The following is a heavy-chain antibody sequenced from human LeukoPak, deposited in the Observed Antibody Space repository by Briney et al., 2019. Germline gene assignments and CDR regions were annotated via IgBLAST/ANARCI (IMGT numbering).Heavy chain of an antibody. CDR3: ARDHSSWYFDY. J-gene: IGHJ4*02. V-gene: IGHV3-7*01. D-gene: IGHD6-13*01. Sequence: PGGSLRLSCAASGFTFSRYWMSWVRQAPGKGLEWVANIKQDGSEKYYVDSVKGRFTISRDNAKNSLYLQMNSLRAEDTAVYYCARDHSSWYFDYWGQGTLVTVSS. CDR2: IKQDGSEK. CDR1: GFTFSRYW.